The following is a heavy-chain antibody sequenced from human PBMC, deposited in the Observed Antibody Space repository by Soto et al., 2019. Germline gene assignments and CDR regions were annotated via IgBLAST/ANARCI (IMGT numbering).Heavy chain of an antibody. CDR3: TRDGRGLGRLSLFEY. J-gene: IGHJ4*02. CDR1: GFNVNSDY. V-gene: IGHV3-53*01. Sequence: PGGSLRLSCAASGFNVNSDYMNWVRQTPGKGLEWVASIYSGETTYYADSVRGRFTISSDKSKNTLYFQLSSLRIEDTAVYYCTRDGRGLGRLSLFEYWGQGVLVNVSS. CDR2: IYSGETT. D-gene: IGHD2-21*02.